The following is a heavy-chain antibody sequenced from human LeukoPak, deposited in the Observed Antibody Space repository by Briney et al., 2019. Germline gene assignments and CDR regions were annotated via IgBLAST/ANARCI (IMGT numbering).Heavy chain of an antibody. CDR2: ISAYNGNT. J-gene: IGHJ4*02. V-gene: IGHV1-18*01. D-gene: IGHD3-10*01. CDR3: ARDTPEYYGSGSYFDY. Sequence: ASVKVSCKASGYTFTSYGISWVRQAPGQGLEWMGWISAYNGNTNYAQKLQCRVTMTTDTSTSTAYMELRSLRSDDTAVYYCARDTPEYYGSGSYFDYWGQGTLVTVSS. CDR1: GYTFTSYG.